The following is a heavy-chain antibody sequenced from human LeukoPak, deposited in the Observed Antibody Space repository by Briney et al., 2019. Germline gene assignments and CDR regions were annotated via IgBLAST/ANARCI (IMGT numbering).Heavy chain of an antibody. D-gene: IGHD5-18*01. J-gene: IGHJ4*02. CDR1: GFTFSNYE. Sequence: PGGPLRLSCAASGFTFSNYEMNWVRQAPGKGLEWVSYISSSGSTIYYADSVKGRFTISRDNAKNSLYLQMNSLRAEDTAVYYCAQIYTYGSSQFDYRGQGTLVTVSS. V-gene: IGHV3-48*03. CDR3: AQIYTYGSSQFDY. CDR2: ISSSGSTI.